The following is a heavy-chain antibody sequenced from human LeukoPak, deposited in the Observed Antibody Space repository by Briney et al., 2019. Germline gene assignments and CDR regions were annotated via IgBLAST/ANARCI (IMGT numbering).Heavy chain of an antibody. CDR2: FDPEDGET. CDR1: GYTLTELS. D-gene: IGHD3/OR15-3a*01. J-gene: IGHJ5*02. Sequence: ASVNLSCKVSGYTLTELSMHWVRQAPGKGLEWMGGFDPEDGETIYAQKFQGRVTMTEDTSTDTAYMELSSLRSEDTAVYYCATAGLVLWFDPWDDRTLVTVSS. V-gene: IGHV1-24*01. CDR3: ATAGLVLWFDP.